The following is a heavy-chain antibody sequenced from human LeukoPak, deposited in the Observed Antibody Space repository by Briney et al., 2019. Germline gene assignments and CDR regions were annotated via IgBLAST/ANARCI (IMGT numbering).Heavy chain of an antibody. V-gene: IGHV3-30-3*01. CDR3: ATRTSGAFDF. Sequence: TGSSLTLSCAASGFPFSNYAVHWVRQAPGKGLEWVALISDDGSNKYYTNSVKGRFTISRDNSKNTLYLQMNGLRAEDTAVYYCATRTSGAFDFWGQGTMVIVS. J-gene: IGHJ3*01. CDR1: GFPFSNYA. CDR2: ISDDGSNK.